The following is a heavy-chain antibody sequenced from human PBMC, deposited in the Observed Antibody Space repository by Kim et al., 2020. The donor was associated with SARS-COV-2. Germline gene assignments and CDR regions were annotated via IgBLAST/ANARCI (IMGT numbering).Heavy chain of an antibody. CDR1: GFTFSSYW. D-gene: IGHD1-20*01. CDR2: IKQDGSEK. Sequence: GGSLRLSCAASGFTFSSYWMSWVRQAPGKGLEWVANIKQDGSEKYYVDSVKGRFTISRDNAKNSLYLQMNSLRAEDTAVYYCANSITGTTLGAAGFDYWGQGTLVTVSS. V-gene: IGHV3-7*01. J-gene: IGHJ4*02. CDR3: ANSITGTTLGAAGFDY.